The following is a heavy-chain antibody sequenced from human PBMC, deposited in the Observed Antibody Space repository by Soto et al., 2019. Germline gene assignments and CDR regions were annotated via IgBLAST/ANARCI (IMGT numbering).Heavy chain of an antibody. CDR3: ARATRDGLWFGESVSRYYFDY. V-gene: IGHV1-2*04. CDR1: GYTFTGYY. D-gene: IGHD3-10*01. Sequence: QVQLVQSGAEVKKPGASVKVSCNASGYTFTGYYMHWVRQAPGQGLEWMGWINPNSGGTNYAQKCQGWVTMCRDTSLSTAYMELGRLRSDDTAVYYCARATRDGLWFGESVSRYYFDYWGQGTLVTVSS. J-gene: IGHJ4*02. CDR2: INPNSGGT.